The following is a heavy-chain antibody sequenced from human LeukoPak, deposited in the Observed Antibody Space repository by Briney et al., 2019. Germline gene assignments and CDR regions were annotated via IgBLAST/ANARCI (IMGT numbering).Heavy chain of an antibody. CDR3: ARNAREGYGDYSYFDP. CDR1: GFTFSAYY. V-gene: IGHV1-2*06. CDR2: INSNTGGT. D-gene: IGHD4-17*01. Sequence: ASVKVSCXASGFTFSAYYMNWVRQAPGQGLEWMGRINSNTGGTNYAQKFQGRVTMTRDTSISTAYMELSRLRSDDTAVYYCARNAREGYGDYSYFDPWGQGTLVSVSS. J-gene: IGHJ5*02.